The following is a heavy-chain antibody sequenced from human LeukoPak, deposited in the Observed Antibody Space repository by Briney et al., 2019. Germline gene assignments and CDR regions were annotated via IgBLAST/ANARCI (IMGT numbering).Heavy chain of an antibody. V-gene: IGHV1-2*02. CDR2: INPNSGGT. CDR1: GYTFTGYY. D-gene: IGHD6-6*01. J-gene: IGHJ6*03. Sequence: ASVKVSCKASGYTFTGYYMHWVRQAPGQGLEWMGWINPNSGGTNYAQKFQGGVTMTRDTSISTAYMELSRLRSDDTAVCYCARSSSSARDYYYYYYMDVWGKGTTVTVSS. CDR3: ARSSSSARDYYYYYYMDV.